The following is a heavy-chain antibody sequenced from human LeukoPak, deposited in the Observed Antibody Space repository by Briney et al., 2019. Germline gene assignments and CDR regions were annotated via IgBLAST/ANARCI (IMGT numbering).Heavy chain of an antibody. CDR1: GYTFTTYA. V-gene: IGHV7-4-1*02. J-gene: IGHJ6*03. D-gene: IGHD3-10*01. CDR3: ARTCRGCYSSGYYYMDV. Sequence: ASVKVSCKASGYTFTTYAMNWVRQAPGQGLEWMGWISTNTGNPTYAQGFTGRFVFSLDTSVSTAYLQSSSLKAEDTAVYYCARTCRGCYSSGYYYMDVWGKGTTVTVSS. CDR2: ISTNTGNP.